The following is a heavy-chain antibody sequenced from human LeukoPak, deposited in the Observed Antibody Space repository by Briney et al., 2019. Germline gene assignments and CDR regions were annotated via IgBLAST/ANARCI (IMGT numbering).Heavy chain of an antibody. V-gene: IGHV4-59*08. CDR3: ARRYCSGGSCYSALDI. CDR1: GGSISSLY. CDR2: IYYTGST. J-gene: IGHJ3*02. Sequence: TASETLSLTCFVSGGSISSLYWSWIRQPPGRGLEWVGYIYYTGSTNYNPSLKSRVTMFVDMSKNQFSLRLSSVTAADTAVYYCARRYCSGGSCYSALDIWGQGTMVTVSS. D-gene: IGHD2-15*01.